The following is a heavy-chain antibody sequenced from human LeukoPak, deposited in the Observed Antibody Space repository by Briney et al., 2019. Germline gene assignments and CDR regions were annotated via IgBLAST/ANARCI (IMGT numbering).Heavy chain of an antibody. CDR3: ARDTYYYDSRYFGF. D-gene: IGHD3-22*01. Sequence: GGSLRLSCAASGFTFSKYWMSWVRQAPGKALEWAANIKQDGSEKYYVDSVKGRFTISSDNAKNSLYLQMNSLRAEDTALYYCARDTYYYDSRYFGFWGQGALVTVSS. CDR2: IKQDGSEK. J-gene: IGHJ4*02. V-gene: IGHV3-7*01. CDR1: GFTFSKYW.